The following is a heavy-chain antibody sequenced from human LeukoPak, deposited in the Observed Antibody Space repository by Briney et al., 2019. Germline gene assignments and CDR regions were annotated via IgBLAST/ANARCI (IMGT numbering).Heavy chain of an antibody. CDR2: INHSGST. J-gene: IGHJ4*02. D-gene: IGHD3-16*02. CDR3: ARDSLYDYVWGSYRFDY. Sequence: PSETLSLTCAVYGGSFSGYYWSWIRQPPGKGLEWIGEINHSGSTNYNPSLKSRVTISVDTSKNQFSLKLSSVTAADTAVYYCARDSLYDYVWGSYRFDYWGQGTLVTVSS. CDR1: GGSFSGYY. V-gene: IGHV4-34*01.